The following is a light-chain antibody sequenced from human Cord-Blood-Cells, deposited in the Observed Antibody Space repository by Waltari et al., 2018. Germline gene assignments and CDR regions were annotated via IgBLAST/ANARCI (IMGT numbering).Light chain of an antibody. CDR3: QQLNSYPHT. J-gene: IGKJ2*01. CDR2: SAS. V-gene: IGKV1-9*01. Sequence: IQLPQSQSSLSASVGDRVTITCRASQGISSYLAWYQQKPGTDPKLLIYSASTFQGGVPSRFSGSGSGTDFTLTISSRQPEDFATYYFQQLNSYPHTFGQGTKLEIK. CDR1: QGISSY.